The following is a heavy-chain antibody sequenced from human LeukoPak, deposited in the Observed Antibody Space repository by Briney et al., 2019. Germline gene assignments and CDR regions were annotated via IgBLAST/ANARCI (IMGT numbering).Heavy chain of an antibody. D-gene: IGHD6-19*01. CDR3: ARAPEFSSGWLLDY. J-gene: IGHJ4*02. V-gene: IGHV4-4*07. CDR2: IHTSGRA. Sequence: KPSETLSLTCTVSGDSMSTYYWSWIRQSAGKGLEWIGRIHTSGRANYNPSLKSRVTMSVDTSKTQFSLKVNSVTAADTGVYYCARAPEFSSGWLLDYWGQGSLVTVSS. CDR1: GDSMSTYY.